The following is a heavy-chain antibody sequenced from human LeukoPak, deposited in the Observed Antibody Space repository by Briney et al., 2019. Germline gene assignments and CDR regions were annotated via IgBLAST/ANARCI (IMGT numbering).Heavy chain of an antibody. D-gene: IGHD5/OR15-5a*01. Sequence: PGGSLRLSCTASGLTFSSYEMNWVRQAPGKGLEWVSYISSSGSIIYYADSVKGRFTISRDNAKNSLYLQMNSLRAEDTAVYYCARAVSVSSYYFDCWGQGTLVTVSS. V-gene: IGHV3-48*03. CDR2: ISSSGSII. CDR3: ARAVSVSSYYFDC. CDR1: GLTFSSYE. J-gene: IGHJ4*02.